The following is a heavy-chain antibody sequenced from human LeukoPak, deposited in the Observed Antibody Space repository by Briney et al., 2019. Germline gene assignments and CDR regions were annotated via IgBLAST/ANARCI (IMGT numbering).Heavy chain of an antibody. CDR2: ISGNGGST. Sequence: GGSLRLSCAASGFSFSIYAMSWVRQAPGKGLEWVSSISGNGGSTYYANSVKGRFTIARDNSKNTLYMEMNSLTEENTALYYCVKGCQSYDFWRFDFWGRGTLVTVSS. V-gene: IGHV3-23*01. CDR3: VKGCQSYDFWRFDF. D-gene: IGHD3-3*01. CDR1: GFSFSIYA. J-gene: IGHJ5*01.